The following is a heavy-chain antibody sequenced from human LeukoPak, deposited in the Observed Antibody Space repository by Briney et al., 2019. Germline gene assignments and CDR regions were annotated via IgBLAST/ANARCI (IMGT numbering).Heavy chain of an antibody. J-gene: IGHJ3*02. CDR2: IRPDGSNE. CDR3: VKDWGVLPDYTADGFDI. D-gene: IGHD3-10*01. V-gene: IGHV3-30*02. CDR1: RFIFSTYG. Sequence: GGSLRLSCAASRFIFSTYGMYWVRQAPGKGLEWVAFIRPDGSNEYYAASVRGRFAISRDNSQNTLHLQMNSLILADTAVYYCVKDWGVLPDYTADGFDIWGPGTMVTVSS.